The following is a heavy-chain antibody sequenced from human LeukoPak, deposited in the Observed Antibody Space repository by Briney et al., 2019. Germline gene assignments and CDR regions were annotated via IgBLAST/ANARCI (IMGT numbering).Heavy chain of an antibody. CDR2: TYYRSTWYS. V-gene: IGHV6-1*01. D-gene: IGHD3-22*01. CDR3: ARLSLSSAELQYNWFDP. Sequence: SQTLSLTCASSGDSVSSNSAAWNWIRQSPSRGLERLGRTYYRSTWYSDYAVSVKGRISINPDTSTNQFSLHLNSVTPEDTAVYYCARLSLSSAELQYNWFDPWGQGTLVTVSS. CDR1: GDSVSSNSAA. J-gene: IGHJ5*02.